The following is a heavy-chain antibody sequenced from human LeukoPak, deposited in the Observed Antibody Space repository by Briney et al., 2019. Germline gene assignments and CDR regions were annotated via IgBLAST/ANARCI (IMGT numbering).Heavy chain of an antibody. Sequence: GGSLRLSCAASGFSFSSYAMHWVRQAPGKGLEWVAVISYDGSNKYYADSVKGRFTIYRDNSKNTLYLQMNSLRAEDTAVYYCARDPGEGGVTFDIWGQGTMVTVSS. CDR2: ISYDGSNK. V-gene: IGHV3-30-3*01. J-gene: IGHJ3*02. CDR3: ARDPGEGGVTFDI. D-gene: IGHD1-14*01. CDR1: GFSFSSYA.